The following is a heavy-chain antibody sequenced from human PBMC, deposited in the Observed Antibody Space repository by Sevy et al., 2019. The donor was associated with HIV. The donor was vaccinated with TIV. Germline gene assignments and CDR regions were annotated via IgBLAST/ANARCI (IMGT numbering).Heavy chain of an antibody. CDR2: MNPNSGNT. CDR3: ARPYCSGGSCYHPAH. D-gene: IGHD2-15*01. Sequence: ASLKVSCKASGYTFTSYDINWVRQATGQGLEWMGWMNPNSGNTGYAQKFQGRVTMTRNTSISTAYMELSSLRSEDTAVYYCARPYCSGGSCYHPAHWGQGTLVTVSS. J-gene: IGHJ4*02. CDR1: GYTFTSYD. V-gene: IGHV1-8*01.